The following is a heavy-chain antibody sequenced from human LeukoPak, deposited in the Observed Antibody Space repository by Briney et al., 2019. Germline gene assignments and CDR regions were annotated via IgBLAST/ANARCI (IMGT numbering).Heavy chain of an antibody. CDR1: GGSFSGYY. Sequence: SETLSLTCAVYGGSFSGYYWSWIRQPPGKGLEWLGEINHSGSTNYNPSLKSRVTISVDTSKNQFSLKLSSVTAADTAVYYCARGEGYCSGGSCYVYYSDYWGQGTLVTVSS. CDR3: ARGEGYCSGGSCYVYYSDY. CDR2: INHSGST. V-gene: IGHV4-34*01. D-gene: IGHD2-15*01. J-gene: IGHJ4*02.